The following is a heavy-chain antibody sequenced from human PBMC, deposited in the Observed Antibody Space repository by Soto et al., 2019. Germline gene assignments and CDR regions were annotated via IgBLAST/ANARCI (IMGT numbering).Heavy chain of an antibody. CDR3: ATDRGLRFLQWLYSMDV. J-gene: IGHJ6*02. CDR1: GDTFSSSA. V-gene: IGHV1-69*13. D-gene: IGHD3-3*01. CDR2: IIPMLGTS. Sequence: SVKVSGKDSGDTFSSSALSWVRQAPGQGLEWMGVIIPMLGTSIYAQKFQGRVTITADASTSTVFLELSSLGSADTAVYYCATDRGLRFLQWLYSMDVWG.